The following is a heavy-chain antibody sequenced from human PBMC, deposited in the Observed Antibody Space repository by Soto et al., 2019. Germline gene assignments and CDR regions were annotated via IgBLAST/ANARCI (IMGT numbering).Heavy chain of an antibody. CDR1: GGSISSGGYS. Sequence: PSETLSLTCAVSGGSISSGGYSWSWIRQPPGKGLEWIGYIYYSGSTYYNPSLKSRVTISVDTSKNQFSLKLSSVTAADTAVYYCARGITGPGVAAGDYWGQGTLVTVSS. J-gene: IGHJ4*02. D-gene: IGHD2-15*01. V-gene: IGHV4-31*11. CDR3: ARGITGPGVAAGDY. CDR2: IYYSGST.